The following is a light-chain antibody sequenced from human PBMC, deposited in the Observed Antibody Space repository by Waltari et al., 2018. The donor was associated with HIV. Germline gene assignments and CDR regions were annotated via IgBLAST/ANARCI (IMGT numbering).Light chain of an antibody. CDR2: GAS. CDR1: QGLLYNSNNKNY. Sequence: DIVMTQSPDSLAVSLGERATINCKSSQGLLYNSNNKNYLAWYQQKPRQPPRLVIYGASTRESAVPDRFSGSGAGTDFTLTISSLQAEDVAVYYCQQDYSTPPFMYTFGQGTKLEIK. J-gene: IGKJ2*01. V-gene: IGKV4-1*01. CDR3: QQDYSTPPFMYT.